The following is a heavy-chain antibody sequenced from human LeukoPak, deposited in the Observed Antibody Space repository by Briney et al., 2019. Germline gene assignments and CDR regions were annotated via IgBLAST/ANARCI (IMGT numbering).Heavy chain of an antibody. CDR2: INPNSGGT. D-gene: IGHD6-19*01. Sequence: ASVKVSCKASGYTFTGYYMHWVRQAPGQGLEWMGWINPNSGGTNYAQKFQGRVTLTRDTSISTAYMELSRLRSDDTAVYYCARDGSGYSSGWLETWGQGTLVTVSS. V-gene: IGHV1-2*02. CDR3: ARDGSGYSSGWLET. J-gene: IGHJ5*02. CDR1: GYTFTGYY.